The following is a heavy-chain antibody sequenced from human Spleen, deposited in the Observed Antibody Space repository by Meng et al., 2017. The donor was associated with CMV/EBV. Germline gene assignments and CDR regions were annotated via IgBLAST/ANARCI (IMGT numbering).Heavy chain of an antibody. D-gene: IGHD2-21*01. CDR3: ARERVVVWYYYGMDV. V-gene: IGHV1-46*01. CDR1: GYTFTSYY. J-gene: IGHJ6*02. Sequence: ASVKVSCKASGYTFTSYYMHWVRQAPGQGLEWMGIINPSGGSTSYAQKFQGRVTMTTDTSTSTAYMELRSLRSDDTAVYYCARERVVVWYYYGMDVWGQGTTVTVSS. CDR2: INPSGGST.